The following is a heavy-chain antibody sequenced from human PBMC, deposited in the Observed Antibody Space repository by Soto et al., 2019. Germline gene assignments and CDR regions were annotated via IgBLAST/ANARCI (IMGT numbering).Heavy chain of an antibody. J-gene: IGHJ4*02. CDR2: IYWDDDK. V-gene: IGHV2-5*02. CDR3: AHSPKYYYDSSGYYFDY. CDR1: GFSLSTSGVG. Sequence: QITLKESGPTLVKPTQTLTLTCTFSGFSLSTSGVGVGWIRQPPGKALEWLALIYWDDDKRYSPSLNSRRTITKDTSKNQLVLTMTNMDPVDTAPYYCAHSPKYYYDSSGYYFDYWGQGTLVTVSS. D-gene: IGHD3-22*01.